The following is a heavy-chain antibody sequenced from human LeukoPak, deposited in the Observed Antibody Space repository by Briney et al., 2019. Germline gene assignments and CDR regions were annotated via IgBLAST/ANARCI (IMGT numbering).Heavy chain of an antibody. V-gene: IGHV4-61*08. CDR3: ALYDSRRGGSIDY. CDR1: GGSISSGGYY. J-gene: IGHJ4*02. CDR2: IYYSGST. Sequence: SQTLSLTCTVSGGSISSGGYYWSWIRQHPGKGLEWIGYIYYSGSTNYNPSLKSRVTISVDTSKNQFSLKLSSATAADTAVYYCALYDSRRGGSIDYWGQGTLVTVSS. D-gene: IGHD3-22*01.